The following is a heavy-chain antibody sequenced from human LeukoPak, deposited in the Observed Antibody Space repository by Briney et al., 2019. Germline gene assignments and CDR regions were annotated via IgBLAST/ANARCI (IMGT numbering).Heavy chain of an antibody. Sequence: GGSLRLSCAASTFTFSSYTMNWVRQAPGTGLEWVSSISSSGSYIYYADSLKGLFTVSRDNAMKSLYLQMNSLRAEDTAVYYCARASDHDWGSYRWDAFDIWGQGTMVTVSS. CDR2: ISSSGSYI. D-gene: IGHD3-16*02. J-gene: IGHJ3*02. CDR3: ARASDHDWGSYRWDAFDI. V-gene: IGHV3-21*01. CDR1: TFTFSSYT.